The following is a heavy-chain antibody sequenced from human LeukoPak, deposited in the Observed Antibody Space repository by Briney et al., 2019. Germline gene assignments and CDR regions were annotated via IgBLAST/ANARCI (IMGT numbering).Heavy chain of an antibody. CDR2: MNPNSGYT. V-gene: IGHV1-8*03. J-gene: IGHJ3*02. CDR1: GYTFTSYD. CDR3: ARGPPSDAFDI. Sequence: ASVKVSCKASGYTFTSYDINWVRQATGQGLEWMGWMNPNSGYTGYAQKFQGRVTITRNTSISTAYMELSSLRSEATAVYYCARGPPSDAFDIWGQGTMVTVSS.